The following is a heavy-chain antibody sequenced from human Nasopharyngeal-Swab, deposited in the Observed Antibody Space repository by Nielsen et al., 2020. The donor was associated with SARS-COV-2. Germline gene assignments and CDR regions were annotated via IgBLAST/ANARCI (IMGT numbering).Heavy chain of an antibody. D-gene: IGHD2-8*01. Sequence: ASVKVSCKASGYTFTSYAMNWVRQAPAQGLEWMGWINTNTGNPTYAQGFTGRFVFSLDTSVSTAYLQISSLKAEDTAVYYCARDLYDIVLMVYASKGNWFDPWGQGTLVTVSS. CDR2: INTNTGNP. CDR3: ARDLYDIVLMVYASKGNWFDP. CDR1: GYTFTSYA. J-gene: IGHJ5*02. V-gene: IGHV7-4-1*02.